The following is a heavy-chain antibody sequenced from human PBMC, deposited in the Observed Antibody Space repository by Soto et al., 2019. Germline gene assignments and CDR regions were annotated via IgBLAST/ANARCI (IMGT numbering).Heavy chain of an antibody. Sequence: PGESLKISCKGSGYSFTSYWISWVRQMPGKGLEWMGRIDPSDAYTNYTPSFQGHVTISADKSISTAYLQWSSLKASDTAIYYCASQLRLAYYYGMDVWGQGTTVTVSS. CDR3: ASQLRLAYYYGMDV. CDR2: IDPSDAYT. V-gene: IGHV5-10-1*01. J-gene: IGHJ6*02. D-gene: IGHD3-3*01. CDR1: GYSFTSYW.